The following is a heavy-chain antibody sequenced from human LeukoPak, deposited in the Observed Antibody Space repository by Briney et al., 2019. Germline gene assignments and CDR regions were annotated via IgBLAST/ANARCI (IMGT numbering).Heavy chain of an antibody. D-gene: IGHD2-8*01. V-gene: IGHV1-18*01. CDR1: GYIFTSYG. J-gene: IGHJ5*02. CDR2: INTYNGNT. Sequence: GASVKVSCKASGYIFTSYGISWVRQAPGQGLEWMGWINTYNGNTKYAQKFQGRVTMTTDTSTSTAYMELRSLRSDDTAVYYCARDLVHHRLLATNYNWFDPWGQETLVTVSS. CDR3: ARDLVHHRLLATNYNWFDP.